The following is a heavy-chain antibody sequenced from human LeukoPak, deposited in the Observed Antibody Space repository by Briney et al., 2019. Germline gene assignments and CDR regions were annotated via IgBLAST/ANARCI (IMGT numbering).Heavy chain of an antibody. CDR1: GYTFTSYD. Sequence: ASVKVSCKASGYTFTSYDINWVRQATGQGREWMGWMNPNSGNKGYAQKFQARVTMTRNNSISKAYMELSSLRSEDTAVYYCASSSSGWYRNWFDPWGQGTLVTVSS. D-gene: IGHD6-19*01. V-gene: IGHV1-8*01. CDR3: ASSSSGWYRNWFDP. J-gene: IGHJ5*02. CDR2: MNPNSGNK.